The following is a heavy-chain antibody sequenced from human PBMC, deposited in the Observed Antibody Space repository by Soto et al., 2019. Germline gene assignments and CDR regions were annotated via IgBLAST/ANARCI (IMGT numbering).Heavy chain of an antibody. CDR2: SHYSGNS. J-gene: IGHJ1*01. Sequence: QVQLQESGPALVKPSETLSHTCNVSNTSISDDYWAWMRQSPGKGLEWIGFSHYSGNSAYNPSLKTRVSMSVDTSKKQVSLKLTSVTAADTAVYYCVKYPLHWALQYWGQGTLVTVSS. V-gene: IGHV4-59*01. CDR1: NTSISDDY. D-gene: IGHD3-16*01. CDR3: VKYPLHWALQY.